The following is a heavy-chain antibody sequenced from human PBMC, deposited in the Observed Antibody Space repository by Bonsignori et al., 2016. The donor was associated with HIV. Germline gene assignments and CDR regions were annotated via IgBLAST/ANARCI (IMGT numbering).Heavy chain of an antibody. CDR2: VYYSGTT. CDR3: ASIDDYGDYVDY. J-gene: IGHJ4*02. D-gene: IGHD4-17*01. Sequence: QLQLQESGPGLVKPSETLSLTCSVSGGSIRMSNYYWGWIRQPPGKGLEWIGTVYYSGTTYYSPSLKSRVTISVDTSKGQFSLNLTSVTAADTAVYYCASIDDYGDYVDYWGPGNAGRRLH. CDR1: GGSIRMSNYY. V-gene: IGHV4-39*07.